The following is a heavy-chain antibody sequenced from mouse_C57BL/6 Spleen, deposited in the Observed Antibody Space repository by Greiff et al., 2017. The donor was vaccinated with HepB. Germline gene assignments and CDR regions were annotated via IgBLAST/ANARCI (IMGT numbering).Heavy chain of an antibody. Sequence: QVQLKQSGPELVKPGASVKLSCKASGYTFTSYDINWVKQRPGQGLEWIGWIYPRDGSTKYNEKFKGKATLTVDTSSSTAYMELHSLTSEDSAVYFCAHYYGSGYYAMDYWGQGTSVTVSS. CDR2: IYPRDGST. V-gene: IGHV1-85*01. D-gene: IGHD1-1*01. CDR3: AHYYGSGYYAMDY. J-gene: IGHJ4*01. CDR1: GYTFTSYD.